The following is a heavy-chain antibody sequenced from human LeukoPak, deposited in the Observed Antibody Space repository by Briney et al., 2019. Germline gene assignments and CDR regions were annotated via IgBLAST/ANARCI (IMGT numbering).Heavy chain of an antibody. V-gene: IGHV3-23*01. J-gene: IGHJ4*02. CDR2: ISDSGGST. D-gene: IGHD3-22*01. Sequence: PGGSLRLSCAASGFTFSSYGMSWVRQAPGKGLEWVSSISDSGGSTFYADSVKGRFTISRDNSKNTLYLQMNSLRAEDTAVYYCAKVSLNYYDSSGSYWDFDYWVEGTLVSVSS. CDR1: GFTFSSYG. CDR3: AKVSLNYYDSSGSYWDFDY.